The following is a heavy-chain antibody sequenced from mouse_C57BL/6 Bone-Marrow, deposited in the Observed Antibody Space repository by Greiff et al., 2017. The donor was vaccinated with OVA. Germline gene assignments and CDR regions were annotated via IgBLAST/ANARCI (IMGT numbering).Heavy chain of an antibody. V-gene: IGHV14-3*01. D-gene: IGHD1-1*01. Sequence: EVKLVESVAELVRPGASVKLSCTASGFNIKNTYMHWVKQRPEQGLEWIGRIDPANGNTKYAPKFQGKATITADTSSNTAYLQLSSLTSEDTAIYYCAIRAYYYGSSYDWYFDVWGTGTTVTVSS. J-gene: IGHJ1*03. CDR2: IDPANGNT. CDR3: AIRAYYYGSSYDWYFDV. CDR1: GFNIKNTY.